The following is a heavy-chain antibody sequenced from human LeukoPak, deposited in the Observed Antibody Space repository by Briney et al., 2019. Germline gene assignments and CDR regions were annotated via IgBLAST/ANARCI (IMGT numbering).Heavy chain of an antibody. V-gene: IGHV1-18*01. Sequence: ASVKVSCKASGYTFTSYGISWVRQAPGQGLEWMGWISAYNGNTNYAQKLQGRVTMTTDTSTSTAYMELRSLRSDDTAVYYCARDTTLVLLWFGELSEPFDYWGQGTLVTVSS. D-gene: IGHD3-10*01. J-gene: IGHJ4*02. CDR1: GYTFTSYG. CDR3: ARDTTLVLLWFGELSEPFDY. CDR2: ISAYNGNT.